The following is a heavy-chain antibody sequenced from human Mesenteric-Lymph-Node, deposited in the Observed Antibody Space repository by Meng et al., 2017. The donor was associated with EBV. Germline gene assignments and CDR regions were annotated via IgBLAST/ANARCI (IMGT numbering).Heavy chain of an antibody. CDR1: GGILRGHA. CDR3: ARQGNYYGSGTHAHFDY. V-gene: IGHV1-69*01. CDR2: VVAVFGTT. J-gene: IGHJ4*02. Sequence: VQCGVWVKNPASLFKVTCKASGGILRGHAISWLRQAPGQGLEWMGGVVAVFGTTHYAQKFQGRVTITADESTSTVYMELSSLRSEDTAVYYCARQGNYYGSGTHAHFDYWGQGALVTVSS. D-gene: IGHD3-10*01.